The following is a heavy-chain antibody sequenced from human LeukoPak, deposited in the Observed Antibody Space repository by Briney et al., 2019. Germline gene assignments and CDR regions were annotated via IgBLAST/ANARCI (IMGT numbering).Heavy chain of an antibody. CDR2: ISSSGSTI. V-gene: IGHV3-11*01. Sequence: GGSLRLSCAASGFTFSDYYMSWIRQAPGKGLEWVAYISSSGSTIYYADSVKGRFTISRDNAKNSLYLQMNSLRAEDTAVYYCARSSPPTYYHFYYYMDVWGKGSTVTVSS. D-gene: IGHD6-13*01. J-gene: IGHJ6*03. CDR3: ARSSPPTYYHFYYYMDV. CDR1: GFTFSDYY.